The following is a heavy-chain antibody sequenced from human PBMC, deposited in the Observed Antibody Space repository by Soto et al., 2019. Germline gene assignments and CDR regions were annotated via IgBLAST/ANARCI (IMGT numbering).Heavy chain of an antibody. D-gene: IGHD4-4*01. CDR1: GCGFGGHS. CDR3: ARLVMTTVPASYYYGMDV. Sequence: GASAEVTCTACGCGFGGHSRRSVRQCLGGALEWMGRIIPFIGTGNYAQKFRGRLTITADESTSTAYMELTSLRSEDTAVYYCARLVMTTVPASYYYGMDVWAQGTTVTVYS. V-gene: IGHV1-69*11. J-gene: IGHJ6*02. CDR2: IIPFIGTG.